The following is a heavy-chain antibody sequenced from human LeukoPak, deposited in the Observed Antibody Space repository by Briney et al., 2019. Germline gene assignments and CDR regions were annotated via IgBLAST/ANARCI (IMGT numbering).Heavy chain of an antibody. J-gene: IGHJ4*02. CDR1: GGTFSSYA. CDR2: ISAYNGNT. V-gene: IGHV1-18*01. Sequence: ASVKVSCKASGGTFSSYAISWVRQAPGQGLEWMGWISAYNGNTNYAQKLQGRVTMTTDTSTSTAYMELRSLRSDDTAVYYCARDTIFGVVIDYWGQGTLVTVSS. D-gene: IGHD3-3*01. CDR3: ARDTIFGVVIDY.